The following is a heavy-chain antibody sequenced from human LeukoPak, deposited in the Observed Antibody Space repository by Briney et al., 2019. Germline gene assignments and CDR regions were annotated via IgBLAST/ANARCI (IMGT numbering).Heavy chain of an antibody. CDR1: GGSFSNYY. CDR2: INDSGGT. D-gene: IGHD1-7*01. J-gene: IGHJ6*03. V-gene: IGHV4-34*01. CDR3: ARRWNYGRNYYIDV. Sequence: SETLSLTCAVYGGSFSNYYWSWIRQPPGKGLEWIGEINDSGGTNYNPSLMSRVTVSVDTSKNQFSLRLTSVTATDTAVYYCARRWNYGRNYYIDVWGNGATVSVSS.